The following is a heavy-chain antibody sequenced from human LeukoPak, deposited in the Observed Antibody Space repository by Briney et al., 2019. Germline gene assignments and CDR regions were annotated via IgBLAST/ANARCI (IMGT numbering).Heavy chain of an antibody. CDR3: ASGALLGDYYFDY. D-gene: IGHD2/OR15-2a*01. V-gene: IGHV3-23*01. CDR2: ISGSGGST. CDR1: GFTFSSYA. J-gene: IGHJ4*02. Sequence: GGSLRLSCAASGFTFSSYAMSWVRQAPGKGLEWVSAISGSGGSTYYADSVKGRFTISRDNPKNTVYLQMNSLRADDTAVYYCASGALLGDYYFDYWGQGTLVTVSS.